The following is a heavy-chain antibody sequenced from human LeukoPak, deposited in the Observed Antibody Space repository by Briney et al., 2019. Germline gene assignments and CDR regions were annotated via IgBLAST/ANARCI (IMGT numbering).Heavy chain of an antibody. CDR2: IFIGGRT. V-gene: IGHV3-66*01. D-gene: IGHD3-9*01. J-gene: IGHJ4*02. CDR1: EFTVSSNY. Sequence: GGSLRLSCAASEFTVSSNYMSWVRQAPGKGLEWVSVIFIGGRTYYADSAKGRFTISRDTSKNTLYLQLSSLRAEDTAVYYCARVSYNDISAGYYLDYWGQGTLVTVSS. CDR3: ARVSYNDISAGYYLDY.